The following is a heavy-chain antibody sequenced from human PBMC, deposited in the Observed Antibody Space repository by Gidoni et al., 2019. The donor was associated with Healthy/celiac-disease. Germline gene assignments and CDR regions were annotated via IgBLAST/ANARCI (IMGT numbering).Heavy chain of an antibody. D-gene: IGHD2-21*02. CDR2: INPSGGST. CDR3: ATDIVVVTAIPRAYYYYGMDV. Sequence: QVQLVQSGAEVKKPGASVKVSCTASGYTFTTHYMHLGRHAPGQVLESMGIINPSGGSTSYAQKFQGRVTMTRDTSTSTVYMELSSLRSEDTAVYYCATDIVVVTAIPRAYYYYGMDVWGQGTTVTVSS. J-gene: IGHJ6*02. V-gene: IGHV1-46*01. CDR1: GYTFTTHY.